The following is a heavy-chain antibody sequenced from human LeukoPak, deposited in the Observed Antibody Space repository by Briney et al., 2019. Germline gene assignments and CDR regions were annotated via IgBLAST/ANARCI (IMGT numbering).Heavy chain of an antibody. D-gene: IGHD2-2*01. J-gene: IGHJ4*02. V-gene: IGHV3-23*01. Sequence: GGSLRLSCAASGFTFSSYAMSWVRQAPGKGLEWVSAISGSGGSTYYADSVKGRFTISRDNSKNTLCLQMNSLRAEDTAVYYCAKDGALGKVVPAANSHWGQGTLVTVSS. CDR2: ISGSGGST. CDR1: GFTFSSYA. CDR3: AKDGALGKVVPAANSH.